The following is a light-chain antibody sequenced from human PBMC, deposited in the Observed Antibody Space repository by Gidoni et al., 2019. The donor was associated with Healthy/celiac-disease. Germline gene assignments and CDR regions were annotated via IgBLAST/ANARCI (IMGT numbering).Light chain of an antibody. CDR1: SSNIGSNT. V-gene: IGLV1-44*01. CDR3: AAWDDSLNGCWV. Sequence: QSLPTQPPSASGTPGQRVTISCSGSSSNIGSNTVNWYQQLPGTAPKLLIYSNNQRPSGVPDRFSGSKSGTSASLAISGLQSEDEADYYCAAWDDSLNGCWVFGGGTKLTVL. CDR2: SNN. J-gene: IGLJ3*02.